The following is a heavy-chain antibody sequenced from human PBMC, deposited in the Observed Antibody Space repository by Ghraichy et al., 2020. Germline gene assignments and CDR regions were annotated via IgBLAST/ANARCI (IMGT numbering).Heavy chain of an antibody. CDR3: ARGYYYDTSGYHMDV. J-gene: IGHJ6*03. Sequence: LNISCAVSGGSIYSAGSSWSWIRQPPGKGLEWIGYIYYSGSTYYNPSLKSRLTISVDTSRYEFSLRLSSVTAADTAVYYCARGYYYDTSGYHMDVWGKGTTVIVSS. V-gene: IGHV4-30-4*07. D-gene: IGHD3-22*01. CDR1: GGSIYSAGSS. CDR2: IYYSGST.